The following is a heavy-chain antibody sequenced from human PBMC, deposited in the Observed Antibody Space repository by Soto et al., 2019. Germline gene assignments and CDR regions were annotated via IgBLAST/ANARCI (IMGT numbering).Heavy chain of an antibody. J-gene: IGHJ5*02. CDR2: VNSDGSST. CDR1: GFTFSSYW. D-gene: IGHD1-26*01. V-gene: IGHV3-74*01. CDR3: STSRWECPST. Sequence: VQLVEYGGDLVQPGGSLRLTSAASGFTFSSYWMNWERQDPGKGLVWVSRVNSDGSSTTYADSVKGRFTISRGNAKNTLYLQMNSLRAVDTAVYYCSTSRWECPSTWGQGTLVTVSS.